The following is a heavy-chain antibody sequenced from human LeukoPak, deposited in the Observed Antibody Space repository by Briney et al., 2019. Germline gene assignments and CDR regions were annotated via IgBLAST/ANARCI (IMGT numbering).Heavy chain of an antibody. V-gene: IGHV4-39*01. J-gene: IGHJ6*03. D-gene: IGHD1-26*01. CDR3: ARQGEHSGTYYYMDV. CDR2: FYYGGTT. Sequence: SETLSLTRSVSGASFSSSPYYRGWIRQPPGKGLEWIGSFYYGGTTYYNPSLMSRITMSVDTSENQFSLKLSSVTAADTAVYYCARQGEHSGTYYYMDVWGKGTTVTVSS. CDR1: GASFSSSPYY.